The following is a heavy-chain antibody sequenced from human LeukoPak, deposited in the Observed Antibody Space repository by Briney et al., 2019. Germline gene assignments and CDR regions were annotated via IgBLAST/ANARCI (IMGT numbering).Heavy chain of an antibody. J-gene: IGHJ3*02. CDR2: ISGSGGST. D-gene: IGHD6-13*01. CDR3: AYSSSWHNAFDI. V-gene: IGHV3-23*01. Sequence: PGGSLRLSCAASGFTFSSYAMSWVRQAPGKGLEWASAISGSGGSTYYADSVKGRFTISRDNSKNTLYLQMNSLRAEDTAVYYCAYSSSWHNAFDIWGQGTMVTVSS. CDR1: GFTFSSYA.